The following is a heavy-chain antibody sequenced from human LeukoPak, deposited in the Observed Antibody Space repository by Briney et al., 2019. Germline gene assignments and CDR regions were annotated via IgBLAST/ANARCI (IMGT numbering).Heavy chain of an antibody. CDR1: GFTFSSYE. V-gene: IGHV3-48*03. J-gene: IGHJ5*02. CDR3: ARAVGGGYSSGWYRRAVRFDP. Sequence: GGSLRLSCAASGFTFSSYEMNWVRQAPGKGLEWVSYISSSGSTIYYADSVKGRFTISRDNAKNSLYLQMNSLRSEDTAVYYCARAVGGGYSSGWYRRAVRFDPWGQGTLVTVSS. CDR2: ISSSGSTI. D-gene: IGHD6-19*01.